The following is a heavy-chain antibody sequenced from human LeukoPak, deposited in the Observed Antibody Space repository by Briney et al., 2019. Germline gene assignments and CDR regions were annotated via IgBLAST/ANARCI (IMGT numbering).Heavy chain of an antibody. CDR3: ARDGSYLSGFLDY. CDR1: GFTVSSNY. CDR2: IYSGGST. J-gene: IGHJ4*02. V-gene: IGHV3-53*01. Sequence: GGSLRLFCTASGFTVSSNYMSWVRQAPGKGLEWVSVIYSGGSTYYADSVKGRFTISRDNSKNTLYLQMNSLRAEDTAAYYCARDGSYLSGFLDYWGQGTLVTVSS. D-gene: IGHD1-26*01.